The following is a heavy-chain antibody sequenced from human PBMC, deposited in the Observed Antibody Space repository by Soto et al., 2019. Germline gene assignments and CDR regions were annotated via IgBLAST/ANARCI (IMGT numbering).Heavy chain of an antibody. CDR1: GFTFSSYS. V-gene: IGHV3-21*01. CDR2: ISSSSYI. Sequence: PGGSLRLSCAASGFTFSSYSMNWVRQAPGKGLEWVSSISSSSYIYYADSVKGRFTISRDNAKNSLYLQMNSLRAEDTAVYYCARDVSSRDPTGFDYWGQGTLVTVSS. D-gene: IGHD3-10*01. J-gene: IGHJ4*02. CDR3: ARDVSSRDPTGFDY.